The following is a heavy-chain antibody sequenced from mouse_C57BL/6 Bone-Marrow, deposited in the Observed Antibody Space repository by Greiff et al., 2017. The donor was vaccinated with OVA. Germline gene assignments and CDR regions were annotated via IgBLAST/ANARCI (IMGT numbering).Heavy chain of an antibody. V-gene: IGHV1-63*01. J-gene: IGHJ1*03. D-gene: IGHD1-1*01. Sequence: VQLQQSGAELVRPGTSVKMSCKASGYTFTNYWIGWAKQRPGHGLEWIGDIYPGGGYTNYNEKFKGKATLTADKSSSTAYMQFSSLTSEDSAIYYCARWGGYYYGSRGYFDVWGTGTTVTVSS. CDR2: IYPGGGYT. CDR1: GYTFTNYW. CDR3: ARWGGYYYGSRGYFDV.